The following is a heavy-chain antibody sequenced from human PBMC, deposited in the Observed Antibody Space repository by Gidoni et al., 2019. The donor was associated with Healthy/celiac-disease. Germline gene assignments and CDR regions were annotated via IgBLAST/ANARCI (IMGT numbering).Heavy chain of an antibody. D-gene: IGHD2-15*01. CDR3: AVHLGYCSGGSCSNDAFDI. V-gene: IGHV4-4*07. Sequence: QVQLQASGPGLVKPSETLSLTCTVSGGSISSYYWSWIRQPAGKGLEWIGRIYTSGSTNYNPSLKSRVTMSVDTSKNQFSLKLSSVTAADTAVYYCAVHLGYCSGGSCSNDAFDIWGQGTMVTVSS. CDR2: IYTSGST. CDR1: GGSISSYY. J-gene: IGHJ3*02.